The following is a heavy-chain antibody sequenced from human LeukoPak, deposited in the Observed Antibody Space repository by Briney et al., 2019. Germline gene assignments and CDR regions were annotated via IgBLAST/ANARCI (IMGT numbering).Heavy chain of an antibody. V-gene: IGHV3-48*04. CDR2: ISSSGSTI. J-gene: IGHJ4*02. CDR3: ARDMYYYDSSGSFDY. D-gene: IGHD3-22*01. Sequence: GGSLRLSCAASGFTFSSYAMSWVRQAPGKGLEWVSYISSSGSTIYYADSVKGRFTISRDNAKNSLYLQMNSLRAEDTAVYYCARDMYYYDSSGSFDYWGQGTLVTVSS. CDR1: GFTFSSYA.